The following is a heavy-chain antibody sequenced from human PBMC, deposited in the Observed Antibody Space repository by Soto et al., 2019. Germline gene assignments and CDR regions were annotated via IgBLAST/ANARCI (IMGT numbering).Heavy chain of an antibody. CDR1: GGSIGSSSYY. V-gene: IGHV4-39*01. Sequence: PSAALSLTCTVSGGSIGSSSYYWGWIRQPPGKGLEWIGSIYYSGSTYYNPSLKSRVTISVDTSKNQFSLKLSSVTAADTAVYYCASSPRWWLNAFDIWGQGTMVTVS. J-gene: IGHJ3*02. D-gene: IGHD2-15*01. CDR3: ASSPRWWLNAFDI. CDR2: IYYSGST.